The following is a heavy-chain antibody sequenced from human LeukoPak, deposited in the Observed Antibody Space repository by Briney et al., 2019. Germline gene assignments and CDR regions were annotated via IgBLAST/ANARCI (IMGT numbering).Heavy chain of an antibody. CDR3: VRDHDSNSGAFHF. CDR1: GFTFSTYN. J-gene: IGHJ3*01. Sequence: GGSLRLSCAASGFTFSTYNLNWVRQAPGTGLEWVSSISSGSSHINYADSVKGRFTISRDNTKNSLYLQINSLRADDTAVYYCVRDHDSNSGAFHFWGQGTMVTVSS. D-gene: IGHD6-6*01. CDR2: ISSGSSHI. V-gene: IGHV3-21*01.